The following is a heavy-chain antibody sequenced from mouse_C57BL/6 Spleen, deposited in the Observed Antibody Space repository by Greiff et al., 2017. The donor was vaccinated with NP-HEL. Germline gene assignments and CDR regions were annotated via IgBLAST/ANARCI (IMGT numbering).Heavy chain of an antibody. Sequence: VQRVESGPGLVQPSQSLSITCTVSGFSLTSYGVHWVRQSPGKGLEWLGVIWSGGSTDDNAAFISRLSISKDNSKSQVFFKMNSLQADDTAIYYCARKENYCGSGGFAYWGQGTLVTVSA. V-gene: IGHV2-2*01. CDR3: ARKENYCGSGGFAY. D-gene: IGHD1-1*01. J-gene: IGHJ3*01. CDR1: GFSLTSYG. CDR2: IWSGGST.